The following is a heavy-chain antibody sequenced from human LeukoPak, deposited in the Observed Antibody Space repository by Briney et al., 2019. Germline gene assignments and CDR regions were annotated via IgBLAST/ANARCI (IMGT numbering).Heavy chain of an antibody. CDR3: ARDRSLRYFDWGFDY. CDR2: INAGNGNT. CDR1: GYTFSIYA. J-gene: IGHJ4*02. V-gene: IGHV1-3*01. D-gene: IGHD3-9*01. Sequence: ASVNVSCKASGYTFSIYAMHWVRQAPGQRLEWMGWINAGNGNTKYSQKFQGRVTITRDTSASTAYMELSSLRSEDTAVYYCARDRSLRYFDWGFDYWGQGTLVTVSS.